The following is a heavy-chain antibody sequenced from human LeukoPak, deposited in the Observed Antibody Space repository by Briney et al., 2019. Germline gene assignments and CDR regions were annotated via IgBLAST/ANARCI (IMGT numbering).Heavy chain of an antibody. J-gene: IGHJ4*02. CDR3: AKDLNYYGSGSYLY. CDR2: IRYDGSDK. V-gene: IGHV3-30*02. D-gene: IGHD3-10*01. CDR1: GFTFSSYG. Sequence: AGGSLRLSCAASGFTFSSYGMHWVRQAPGKGLEWVAFIRYDGSDKYYADSVNGRFTISRDNSKNTLYLQMNSLRAEDAAVYYCAKDLNYYGSGSYLYWGQGTLVTVSS.